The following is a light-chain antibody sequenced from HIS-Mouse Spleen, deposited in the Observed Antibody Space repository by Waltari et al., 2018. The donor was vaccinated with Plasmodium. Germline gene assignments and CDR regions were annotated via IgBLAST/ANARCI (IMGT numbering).Light chain of an antibody. CDR3: CSYAGSYTYV. CDR1: SSDVGGYNY. J-gene: IGLJ1*01. Sequence: QSALTQPRSVSGSPGQPVTISCPGTSSDVGGYNYVSWYQQHPGKAPKLMIYDVSTRPSGVPDRFSGSKSGNTASLTISGLQAEDEADYYCCSYAGSYTYVFGTGTKVTVL. CDR2: DVS. V-gene: IGLV2-11*01.